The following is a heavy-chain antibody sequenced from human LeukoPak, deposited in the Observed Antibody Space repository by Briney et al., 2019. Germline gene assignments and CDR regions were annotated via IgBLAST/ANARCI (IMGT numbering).Heavy chain of an antibody. V-gene: IGHV3-30*02. CDR2: IRNDGSNK. CDR3: AKDRGFGYSSSWYPDY. Sequence: PGGSLRLSCAASGFNFSTYGMHWVRQAPGKGPEWVTFIRNDGSNKYYTDSVKGRFTISRDNSKNTLYLQVNSLRAEDTAVYYCAKDRGFGYSSSWYPDYWGQGTLVTVSS. D-gene: IGHD6-13*01. CDR1: GFNFSTYG. J-gene: IGHJ4*02.